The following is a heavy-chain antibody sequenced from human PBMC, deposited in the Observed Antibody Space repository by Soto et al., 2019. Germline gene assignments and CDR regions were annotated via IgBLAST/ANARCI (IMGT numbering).Heavy chain of an antibody. CDR3: ERGSYNSGLV. CDR2: TDYRSNWYS. D-gene: IGHD6-19*01. V-gene: IGHV6-1*01. CDR1: GDNLSSTSTG. J-gene: IGHJ4*02. Sequence: LSRTCAISGDNLSSTSTGLSWIRQSPSRALEWLGRTDYRSNWYSDYSVAVKSRVTISPDRSNNQFFQQLNFVNLEDKAVDYCERGSYNSGLVWGQGPRV.